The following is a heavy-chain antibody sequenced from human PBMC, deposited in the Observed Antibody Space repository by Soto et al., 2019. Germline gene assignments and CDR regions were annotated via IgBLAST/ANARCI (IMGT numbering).Heavy chain of an antibody. CDR1: GFTFSSYG. CDR3: AKDSIAARPSSFDY. J-gene: IGHJ4*02. D-gene: IGHD6-6*01. CDR2: ISYDGSNK. V-gene: IGHV3-30*18. Sequence: QVQLVESGGDVVQPGRSLRLSCAASGFTFSSYGMHWVRQAPGKGLEWVAVISYDGSNKYYADSVKGRFTISRDNSKNTLYLQMNSLRAEDTAVYYCAKDSIAARPSSFDYWGQGTLVTVSS.